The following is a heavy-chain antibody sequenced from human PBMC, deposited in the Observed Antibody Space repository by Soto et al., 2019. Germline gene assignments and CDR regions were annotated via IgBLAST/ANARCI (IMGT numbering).Heavy chain of an antibody. CDR2: INHSGNT. Sequence: SETLSLTCAVSGYSIASGYYWAWIRQSPGKGLEWIGEINHSGNTNYNPSLKRRVTISVDTSKNQLFLNLSSVTAADTAMYYCARHHVRGRTIAGAAEFWGQGTLVTVSS. V-gene: IGHV4-38-2*01. D-gene: IGHD6-13*01. CDR1: GYSIASGYY. J-gene: IGHJ4*02. CDR3: ARHHVRGRTIAGAAEF.